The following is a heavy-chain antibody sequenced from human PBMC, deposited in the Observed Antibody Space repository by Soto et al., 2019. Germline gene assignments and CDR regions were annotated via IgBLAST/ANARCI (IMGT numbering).Heavy chain of an antibody. J-gene: IGHJ4*02. D-gene: IGHD6-13*01. V-gene: IGHV1-69*13. CDR2: IIPIFGTA. CDR3: ARGMYSSSWYVSPTDY. CDR1: GGTFSSYA. Sequence: SVMVSCKASGGTFSSYAISWVRQAPGQGLEWMGGIIPIFGTANYAQKFQGRVTITADESTSTAYMELSSLRSEDTAVYYCARGMYSSSWYVSPTDYRGQGTLVTVSS.